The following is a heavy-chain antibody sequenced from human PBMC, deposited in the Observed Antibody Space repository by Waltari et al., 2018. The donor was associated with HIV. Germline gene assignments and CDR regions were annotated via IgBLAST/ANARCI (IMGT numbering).Heavy chain of an antibody. Sequence: EVQLVESGGGLVKPGGYLRLSCAASGFTFSDSSMNWVRQAPGEGLAWVASISKNSSYIYYAASVKGRFTMSRDNAKKSVYLQMNSLRVEDTAVFYCTRRTPSGTYGMDVWGQGTTVTVSS. CDR2: ISKNSSYI. V-gene: IGHV3-21*01. J-gene: IGHJ6*02. D-gene: IGHD1-26*01. CDR3: TRRTPSGTYGMDV. CDR1: GFTFSDSS.